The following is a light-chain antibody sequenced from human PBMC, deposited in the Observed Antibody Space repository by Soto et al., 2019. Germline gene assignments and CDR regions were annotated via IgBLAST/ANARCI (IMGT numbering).Light chain of an antibody. CDR2: GAS. CDR1: QSVSTTS. J-gene: IGKJ1*01. Sequence: ETVLTQSPGTLSFSPGEGATLSCRASQSVSTTSLAWYQQIPGQAPRLLIYGASNRATGIPDRFSGRGSGADFTLTISRLEPEDFAVYYCQHFDGTPPWTFGQGTKVEI. CDR3: QHFDGTPPWT. V-gene: IGKV3-20*01.